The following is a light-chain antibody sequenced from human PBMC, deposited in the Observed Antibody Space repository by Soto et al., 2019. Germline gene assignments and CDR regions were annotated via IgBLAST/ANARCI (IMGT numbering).Light chain of an antibody. CDR3: QQYYSTPPTWT. V-gene: IGKV4-1*01. Sequence: DSVMTQSPDSLAVSLGERATINCKSSQSVLYSSNNKNYLAWYQQKPGQPPKLLIYWASTRESGVPDRFSGSGSGTDFTLTISSLQAEDVAVYYCQQYYSTPPTWTFGQGTKVDIK. J-gene: IGKJ1*01. CDR1: QSVLYSSNNKNY. CDR2: WAS.